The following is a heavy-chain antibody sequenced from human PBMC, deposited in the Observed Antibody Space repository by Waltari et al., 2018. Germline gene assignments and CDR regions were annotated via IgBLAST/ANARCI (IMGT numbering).Heavy chain of an antibody. D-gene: IGHD3-22*01. V-gene: IGHV1-58*01. J-gene: IGHJ6*02. CDR3: ATHGPPITMIVVVTNYYGMDV. Sequence: KKPGTSVKVSCKASGFTFTSSAVQWVRQARGQRLEWIGWIVVGSGNTNYAQKFQERVTITRDMSTSTAYMELSSLRSEDTAVYYCATHGPPITMIVVVTNYYGMDVWGQGTTVTVSS. CDR2: IVVGSGNT. CDR1: GFTFTSSA.